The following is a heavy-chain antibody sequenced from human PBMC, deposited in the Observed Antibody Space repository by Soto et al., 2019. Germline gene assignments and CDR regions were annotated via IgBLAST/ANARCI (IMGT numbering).Heavy chain of an antibody. D-gene: IGHD5-12*01. J-gene: IGHJ4*02. CDR3: ARQIQRRDGYNLDY. CDR2: IYYSGST. V-gene: IGHV4-39*01. Sequence: PWETLSLTCTVSGGSISSRRYDWGWIRQPPGKGLEWIGSIYYSGSTYYNPSLKSRVTISVDTSKNQFSLKLSSVTAADTAVYYCARQIQRRDGYNLDYWGQGALVTVSS. CDR1: GGSISSRRYD.